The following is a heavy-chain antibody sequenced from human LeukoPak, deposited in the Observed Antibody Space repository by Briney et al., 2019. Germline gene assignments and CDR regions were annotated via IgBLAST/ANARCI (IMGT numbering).Heavy chain of an antibody. J-gene: IGHJ4*02. V-gene: IGHV3-72*01. CDR1: GFTFSDHY. Sequence: GSLRLSCAASGFTFSDHYMDWVRQAPGKGLEWVGRTRNKANSYTIQYAASVKGRFTISRDDSKNSLYLQMNSLKTEDTAVYYCASSDGYNSIGYWGQGTLVTVSS. CDR3: ASSDGYNSIGY. D-gene: IGHD5-24*01. CDR2: TRNKANSYTI.